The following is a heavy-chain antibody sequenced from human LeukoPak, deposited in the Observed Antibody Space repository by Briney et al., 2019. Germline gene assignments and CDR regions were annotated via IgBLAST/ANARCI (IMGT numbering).Heavy chain of an antibody. V-gene: IGHV1-2*02. CDR3: ARDTSGYSSGWYDSYYMDV. CDR1: GYTFTCYY. CDR2: INPNSGGT. D-gene: IGHD6-19*01. Sequence: APVKVSCKAFGYTFTCYYMHWVRHAPGQGLEWIGWINPNSGGTNYAQKFQGRVTMTRDTSISTAYMELSRLRSDDTAVYYCARDTSGYSSGWYDSYYMDVWGKGTTVTASS. J-gene: IGHJ6*03.